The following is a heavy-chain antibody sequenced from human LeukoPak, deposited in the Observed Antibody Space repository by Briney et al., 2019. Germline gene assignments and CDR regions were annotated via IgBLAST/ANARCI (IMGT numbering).Heavy chain of an antibody. D-gene: IGHD3-3*01. J-gene: IGHJ4*02. CDR2: ISSRGSAT. CDR1: GFSFSGYE. CDR3: AREMEFTGYDFGLDY. V-gene: IGHV3-48*03. Sequence: GGSLRLSCAVSGFSFSGYEMNWVRQAPGKGLELISYISSRGSATYYADSVKGRFIISRDDAKNSLYLQMNSLRAEDTAVYYCAREMEFTGYDFGLDYWGQGTLVTVSS.